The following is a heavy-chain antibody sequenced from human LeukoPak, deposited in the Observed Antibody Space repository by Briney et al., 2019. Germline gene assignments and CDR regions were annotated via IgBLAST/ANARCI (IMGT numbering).Heavy chain of an antibody. V-gene: IGHV3-30*18. CDR1: GFTFSSSG. CDR2: ISYDGSKE. Sequence: GGSLRLSCAASGFTFSSSGMHWVRQAPGKGLEWVAVISYDGSKEFYVDSVKGRFTISRDNSKNTLYLQMNSLRAEDTAVYYCAEDLSSGYFDYWGQGTLVTVSS. CDR3: AEDLSSGYFDY. J-gene: IGHJ4*02. D-gene: IGHD6-19*01.